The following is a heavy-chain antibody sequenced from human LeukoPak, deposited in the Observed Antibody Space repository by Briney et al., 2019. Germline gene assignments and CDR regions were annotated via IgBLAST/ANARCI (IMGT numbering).Heavy chain of an antibody. CDR3: ARGVRIAVAGNIDY. D-gene: IGHD6-19*01. CDR2: ISYDGPNK. CDR1: GFTFSSYA. J-gene: IGHJ4*02. Sequence: GGSLRLSCAASGFTFSSYAMHWVRRAPGKGLEWVAVISYDGPNKNYAGSVKGRFTISRDNSKNTLYLQMNSLRAEDTAVYYCARGVRIAVAGNIDYWGQGTLVTVSS. V-gene: IGHV3-30*04.